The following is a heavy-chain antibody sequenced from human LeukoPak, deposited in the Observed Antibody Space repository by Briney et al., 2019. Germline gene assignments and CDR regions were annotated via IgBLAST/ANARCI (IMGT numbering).Heavy chain of an antibody. V-gene: IGHV3-23*01. CDR3: ARGLVSGSQRGYFDY. D-gene: IGHD1-26*01. Sequence: GGSLRLSCAASGFTSGIYAVSWVRQAPGKGLEWVSAFSGGGDSYYADSVKGRFTISRDNSKNTLYLQMNSLRAEDTAVYYCARGLVSGSQRGYFDYWGQGTLVTVSS. J-gene: IGHJ4*02. CDR1: GFTSGIYA. CDR2: FSGGGDS.